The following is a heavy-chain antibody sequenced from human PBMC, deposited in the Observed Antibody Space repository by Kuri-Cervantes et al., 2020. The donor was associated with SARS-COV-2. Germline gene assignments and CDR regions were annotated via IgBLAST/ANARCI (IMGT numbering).Heavy chain of an antibody. CDR1: GFTFSSYG. Sequence: GGSLRLSCAASGFTFSSYGMHWVRQAPGKGLEWVAVIWYDGSNKYYADSVKGRFTISRDNSKNMLYLQMNSLRAEDTAVYYCARDLVPAAMLDYWGQGTLVTVSS. J-gene: IGHJ4*02. V-gene: IGHV3-33*01. CDR3: ARDLVPAAMLDY. CDR2: IWYDGSNK. D-gene: IGHD2-2*01.